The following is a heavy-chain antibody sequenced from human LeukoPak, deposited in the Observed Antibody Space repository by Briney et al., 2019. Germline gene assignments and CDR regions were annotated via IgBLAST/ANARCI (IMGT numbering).Heavy chain of an antibody. CDR1: GFTFSSYA. D-gene: IGHD5-12*01. Sequence: TGGSLRLSCAASGFTFSSYAMHWVGQARGKGLEGVAVISYDGSNKYYANSVKGRFTISRDNSKNTLYLQMNSLRAEDTAVYYCAREEARGYSGYDGGPFDYWGQGTLVTVSS. J-gene: IGHJ4*02. CDR3: AREEARGYSGYDGGPFDY. V-gene: IGHV3-30-3*01. CDR2: ISYDGSNK.